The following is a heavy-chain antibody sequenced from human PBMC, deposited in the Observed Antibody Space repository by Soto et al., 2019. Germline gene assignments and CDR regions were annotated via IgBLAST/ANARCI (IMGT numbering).Heavy chain of an antibody. CDR2: IYYSGST. CDR3: ARDINRSTSRFDP. J-gene: IGHJ5*02. V-gene: IGHV4-59*01. Sequence: TLSLTCTVSGGSISSYYWSWIRQPPGKGLEWIGYIYYSGSTNYNPSLKSRVTISVDTSKNQFSLKLSSVTAADTAVYYCARDINRSTSRFDPWGQGTLVTVSS. CDR1: GGSISSYY. D-gene: IGHD2-2*01.